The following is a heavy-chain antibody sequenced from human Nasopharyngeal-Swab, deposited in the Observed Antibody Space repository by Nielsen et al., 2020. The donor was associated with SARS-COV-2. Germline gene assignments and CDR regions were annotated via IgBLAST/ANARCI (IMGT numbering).Heavy chain of an antibody. J-gene: IGHJ4*02. V-gene: IGHV3-21*04. Sequence: WIRLPPGKGLEWVSSISSSSSYIYYADSVKGRFTISRDKSKNTLYLQMNSLRAEDTAVYYCAKDLVRTAMVLPVGRFDYWGQGTPVTVSS. CDR3: AKDLVRTAMVLPVGRFDY. D-gene: IGHD5-18*01. CDR2: ISSSSSYI.